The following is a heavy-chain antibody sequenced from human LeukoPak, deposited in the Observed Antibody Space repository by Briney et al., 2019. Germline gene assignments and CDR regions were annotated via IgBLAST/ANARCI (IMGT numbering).Heavy chain of an antibody. V-gene: IGHV1-2*06. Sequence: ASVKVSCKTSGYSFTVYYLHWLRQTPGQGLEWMGQITPNSGETKYAQKFQGRVTMTRDTSISTAYMELSRLRSDDTAVYYCAADRDYGDYVFDYWGQGTLVTVSS. J-gene: IGHJ4*02. D-gene: IGHD4-17*01. CDR1: GYSFTVYY. CDR2: ITPNSGET. CDR3: AADRDYGDYVFDY.